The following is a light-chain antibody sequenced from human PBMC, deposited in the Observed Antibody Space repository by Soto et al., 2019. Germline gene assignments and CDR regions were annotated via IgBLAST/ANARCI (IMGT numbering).Light chain of an antibody. Sequence: EIVLTQSPGTLSLSPGERATLSCRASQSVSSNYLASYQQKPGQAPRLLIYGASSRATGIPDRFSGSGSGTDFSLTISRLEPEDFAVYYCQQYDSSPWTFGQGTKAEIK. J-gene: IGKJ1*01. CDR1: QSVSSNY. V-gene: IGKV3-20*01. CDR2: GAS. CDR3: QQYDSSPWT.